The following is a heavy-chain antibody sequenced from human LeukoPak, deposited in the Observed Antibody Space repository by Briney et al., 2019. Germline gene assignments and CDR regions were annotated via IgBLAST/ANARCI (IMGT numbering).Heavy chain of an antibody. V-gene: IGHV3-48*03. J-gene: IGHJ4*02. CDR2: ISSSGSTI. CDR3: ARDRRYCSGGSCPGDY. D-gene: IGHD2-15*01. CDR1: GFTFSSYE. Sequence: GGSLRLSCAASGFTFSSYEMNWVRQAPGKGLEWVSYISSSGSTIYYADSVKGRFTISRDNAKNSLYLQMNSLRAEDTAVYYCARDRRYCSGGSCPGDYWGQGTLVTVSS.